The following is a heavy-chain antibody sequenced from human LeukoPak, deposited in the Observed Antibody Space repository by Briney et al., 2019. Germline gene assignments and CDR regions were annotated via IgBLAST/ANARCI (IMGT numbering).Heavy chain of an antibody. CDR2: IYYSGRT. V-gene: IGHV4-59*01. J-gene: IGHJ4*02. CDR1: GGSISSYY. CDR3: ARDVGGWYDY. D-gene: IGHD6-19*01. Sequence: SETLSLTRTVSGGSISSYYWSWIRQPPGKGLEWIGYIYYSGRTNYNPSLKSRVTISVDTSKNQFSLKLSSVTAADTAVYYCARDVGGWYDYWGQGTLVTVSS.